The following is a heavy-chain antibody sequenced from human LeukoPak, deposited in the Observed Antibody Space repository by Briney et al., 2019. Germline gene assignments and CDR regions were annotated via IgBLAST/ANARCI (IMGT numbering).Heavy chain of an antibody. Sequence: ASVKVSCKDSGYTFTSYDINWVRQATGQGLEWMGWMNPNSGDTGYAQKFQGRVTMTRNTSISTAYMELSSLRSEDTAVYYCARGTRRSSGWFGPYWGQGTLVTVSS. CDR1: GYTFTSYD. V-gene: IGHV1-8*01. J-gene: IGHJ4*02. CDR3: ARGTRRSSGWFGPY. CDR2: MNPNSGDT. D-gene: IGHD6-19*01.